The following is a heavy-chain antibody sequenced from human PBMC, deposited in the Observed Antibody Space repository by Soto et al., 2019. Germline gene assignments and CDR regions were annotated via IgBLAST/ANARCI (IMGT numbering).Heavy chain of an antibody. CDR3: ARVGLVGASPFDY. Sequence: SDALSLTCTVPVGSISSYYWIWIRQPPGKGLDWIGYIYYSGSTNYNPSLKSRVTIAVDTSKNQFSLKLSSVTAADTAVYYCARVGLVGASPFDYWGQGTLVTVSS. D-gene: IGHD1-26*01. CDR1: VGSISSYY. CDR2: IYYSGST. J-gene: IGHJ4*02. V-gene: IGHV4-59*07.